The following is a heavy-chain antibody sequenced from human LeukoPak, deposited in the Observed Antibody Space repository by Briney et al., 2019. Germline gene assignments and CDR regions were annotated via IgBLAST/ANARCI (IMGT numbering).Heavy chain of an antibody. J-gene: IGHJ4*02. CDR2: IKSKTDGGTT. CDR1: GFTFSTYG. V-gene: IGHV3-15*01. Sequence: PGGSLRLSCAASGFTFSTYGMHWVRQAPGKGLEWVGRIKSKTDGGTTDYAAPVKGRFTISRDDSKNTLYLQMNSLKTEDTAVYYCTTDDDSSGYRLFDPPDYWGQGTLVTVSS. D-gene: IGHD3-22*01. CDR3: TTDDDSSGYRLFDPPDY.